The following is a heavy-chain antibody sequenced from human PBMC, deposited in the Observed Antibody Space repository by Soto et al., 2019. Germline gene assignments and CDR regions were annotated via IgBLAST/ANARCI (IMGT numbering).Heavy chain of an antibody. V-gene: IGHV4-59*01. CDR1: GGSISSYY. D-gene: IGHD2-21*01. CDR3: ARHMRGATKSNYYYGIDV. Sequence: SETLSLTCTVSGGSISSYYWSWIRQPPGKGLEWIGYIYYSGSTNYNPSLKSRVTISVDTSKNQFSLKLSSVTAADTAVYYCARHMRGATKSNYYYGIDVWGQGTTVTVSS. CDR2: IYYSGST. J-gene: IGHJ6*02.